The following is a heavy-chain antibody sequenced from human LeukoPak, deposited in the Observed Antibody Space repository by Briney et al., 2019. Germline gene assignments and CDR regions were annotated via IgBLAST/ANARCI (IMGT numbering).Heavy chain of an antibody. V-gene: IGHV4-59*01. Sequence: SETLSLTCAVYGGSFSGYYWSWIRQPPGKGLEWIGYIYYSGSTNYNPSLKSRVTISVDTSKNQFSLKLSSVTAADTAVYYCARRGATYDYVWGSYRSHYYFDYWGQGTLVTVSS. CDR3: ARRGATYDYVWGSYRSHYYFDY. CDR2: IYYSGST. J-gene: IGHJ4*02. CDR1: GGSFSGYY. D-gene: IGHD3-16*02.